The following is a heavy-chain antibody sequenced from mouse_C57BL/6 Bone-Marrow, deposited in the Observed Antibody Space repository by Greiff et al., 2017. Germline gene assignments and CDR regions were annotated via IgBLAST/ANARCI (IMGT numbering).Heavy chain of an antibody. CDR1: GYTFTDYE. V-gene: IGHV1-15*01. CDR3: TRIGIYYNCDY. J-gene: IGHJ2*01. D-gene: IGHD2-1*01. Sequence: QVQLQQSGAELVRPGASVTLSCKASGYTFTDYEMHWVKQTPVHGLEWIGAIDPETGGTAYNQKFKGKAILTADKSSSTAYMELRSLTSEDSAVYYCTRIGIYYNCDYGGQGTTLTVSS. CDR2: IDPETGGT.